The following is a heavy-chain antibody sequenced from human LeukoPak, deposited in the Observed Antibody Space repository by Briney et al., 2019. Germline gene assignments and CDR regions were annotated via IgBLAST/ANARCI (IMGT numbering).Heavy chain of an antibody. D-gene: IGHD3-22*01. CDR2: ISISGDDT. V-gene: IGHV3-23*01. CDR1: GFSFSSHA. CDR3: AKGRYESSGFNWAA. J-gene: IGHJ4*02. Sequence: GGSLRLSCATSGFSFSSHAMTWVRQAPGKGLEWLSAISISGDDTYYADSVKGRFTISRDNSKNTLYLQMNSLRAEDTAVYYCAKGRYESSGFNWAAWGQGTLVTVSS.